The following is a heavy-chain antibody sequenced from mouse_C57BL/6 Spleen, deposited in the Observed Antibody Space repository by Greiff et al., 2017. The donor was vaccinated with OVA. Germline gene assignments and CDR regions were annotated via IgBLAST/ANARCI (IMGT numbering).Heavy chain of an antibody. CDR2: IYPGDGDT. V-gene: IGHV1-82*01. CDR3: AVSFRGSSYGYFDV. D-gene: IGHD1-1*01. J-gene: IGHJ1*03. Sequence: VQLQQSGPELVKPGASVKISCKASGYAFSSSWMNWVKQRPGKGLEWIGRIYPGDGDTNYNGKFKGKATLTADKSSSTAYMQLSSLTSEDSAVYFCAVSFRGSSYGYFDVWGTGTTVTVSS. CDR1: GYAFSSSW.